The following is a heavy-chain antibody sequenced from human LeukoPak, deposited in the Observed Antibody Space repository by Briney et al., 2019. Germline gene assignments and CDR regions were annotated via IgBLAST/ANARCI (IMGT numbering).Heavy chain of an antibody. CDR1: GGSISSSSYS. J-gene: IGHJ4*02. D-gene: IGHD3-22*01. V-gene: IGHV4-39*07. CDR2: IYYSGST. CDR3: ARGGDSSGYYYPVFDY. Sequence: SETLSLTCTVSGGSISSSSYSWGWIRQPPGKGLEWIGSIYYSGSTYYNPSLKSRVTISVDTSKNQFSLKLSSVTAADTAVYYCARGGDSSGYYYPVFDYWGQGTLVTVSS.